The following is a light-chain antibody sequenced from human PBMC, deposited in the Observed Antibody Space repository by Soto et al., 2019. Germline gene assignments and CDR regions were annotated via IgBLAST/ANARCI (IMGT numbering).Light chain of an antibody. CDR2: DVS. CDR3: SSYTSSSTRV. Sequence: QSALTQPASMSGSPGQSITISCTGTSSDVGGYNYVSWYQQHPGKAPKLMIYDVSNRPSGVSNRFSGSKSGNTASLTISGPRAEDEADYYCSSYTSSSTRVFGGGTKLTVL. CDR1: SSDVGGYNY. V-gene: IGLV2-14*01. J-gene: IGLJ2*01.